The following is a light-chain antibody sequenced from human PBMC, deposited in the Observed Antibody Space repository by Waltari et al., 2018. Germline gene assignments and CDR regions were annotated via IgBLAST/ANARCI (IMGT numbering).Light chain of an antibody. V-gene: IGKV1-39*01. CDR3: RHSYNSPPWT. CDR1: QSISFY. Sequence: DIQLTQSPSSMSASVGDRVTITCRASQSISFYLNWYQQKSGKAPKLLISFASTLQSGVPSRFNGSGSGADYSLTISTLQPEDFATYYCRHSYNSPPWTFGQGTRLEPK. J-gene: IGKJ1*01. CDR2: FAS.